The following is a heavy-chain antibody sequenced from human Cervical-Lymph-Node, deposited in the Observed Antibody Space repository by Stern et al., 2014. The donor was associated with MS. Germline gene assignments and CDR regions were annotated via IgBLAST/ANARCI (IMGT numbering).Heavy chain of an antibody. Sequence: EVQLVEAGGGVIQPGGSLRLSCTALGFTVSRAYMTWFRQAPGKGLEGVSLITNVGSTCYTDSVKGRFTISRDDSKNTVYLHMTSLRAEDTAMYYCARDTSSPERSDWWGQGTLVTVSS. D-gene: IGHD1-1*01. CDR2: ITNVGST. CDR3: ARDTSSPERSDW. CDR1: GFTVSRAY. J-gene: IGHJ4*02. V-gene: IGHV3-53*01.